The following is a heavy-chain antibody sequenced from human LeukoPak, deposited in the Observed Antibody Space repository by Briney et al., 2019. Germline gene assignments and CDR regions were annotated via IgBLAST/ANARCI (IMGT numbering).Heavy chain of an antibody. J-gene: IGHJ5*02. CDR3: ARKYCSGGSCWFDP. CDR1: GYTFTSYG. D-gene: IGHD2-15*01. Sequence: GASVEVSCKASGYTFTSYGFSWVRQAPGQGLEWMGWISGYNGKTKYPQKVQGRVTMATNTSTTTAYMELRSLSSDDTAVYYCARKYCSGGSCWFDPWGQGTLVTVFS. V-gene: IGHV1-18*01. CDR2: ISGYNGKT.